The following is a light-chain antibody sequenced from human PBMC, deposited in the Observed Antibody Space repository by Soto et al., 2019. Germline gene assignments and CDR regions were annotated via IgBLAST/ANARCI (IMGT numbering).Light chain of an antibody. CDR2: EVT. V-gene: IGLV2-23*02. J-gene: IGLJ2*01. CDR1: SSDVGSHTF. CDR3: CSYAGNTTWV. Sequence: QAVVTHPASVSGSPVQSITISCTGTSSDVGSHTFVSWYQQRPGKDPKLMIFEVTKQPSGVSSRFSASKSGNTASLTISGVQAEDEADYYCCSYAGNTTWVLGGGTKLPVL.